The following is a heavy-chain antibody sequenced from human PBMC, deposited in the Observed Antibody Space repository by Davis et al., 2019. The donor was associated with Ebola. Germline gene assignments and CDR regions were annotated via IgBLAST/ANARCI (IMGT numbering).Heavy chain of an antibody. D-gene: IGHD3-16*02. V-gene: IGHV4-34*01. J-gene: IGHJ5*02. Sequence: GSLRLSCAVYGGSFSGYYWSWIRQPPGKGLAWIGEINHSGSTNYHPPLKSRVTISVDTSKNQFSLKLSSVTAADTAVYYCARHMITFGGVIAPVGFDPWGQGTLVTVSS. CDR3: ARHMITFGGVIAPVGFDP. CDR1: GGSFSGYY. CDR2: INHSGST.